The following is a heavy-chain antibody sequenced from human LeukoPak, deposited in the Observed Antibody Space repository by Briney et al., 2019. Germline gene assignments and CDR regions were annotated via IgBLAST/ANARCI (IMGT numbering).Heavy chain of an antibody. J-gene: IGHJ4*02. CDR2: ISAYYGNT. V-gene: IGHV1-18*01. CDR1: GYTFTSYG. CDR3: ARRVAGIGSDY. D-gene: IGHD1-26*01. Sequence: ASVKVSCTASGYTFTSYGISWVRQAPGQGLEWMGWISAYYGNTNYAQKLQGRVTMTTDASTSTAYMELRSLRSDDTAVYYCARRVAGIGSDYWGQGTLVTVSS.